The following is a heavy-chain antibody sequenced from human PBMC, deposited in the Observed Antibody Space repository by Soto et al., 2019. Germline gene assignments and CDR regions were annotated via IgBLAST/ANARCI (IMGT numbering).Heavy chain of an antibody. CDR1: GFTFSSYA. Sequence: RGSLRLSCAASGFTFSSYAMSWVRQAPGKGLEWVSAISGSGGSTYYADSVKGRFTISRDNSKNTLYLQMNSLRAEDTAVYYCVKDATYYDFWSGPPLFDYWGQGTLVTVSS. CDR2: ISGSGGST. J-gene: IGHJ4*02. V-gene: IGHV3-23*01. CDR3: VKDATYYDFWSGPPLFDY. D-gene: IGHD3-3*01.